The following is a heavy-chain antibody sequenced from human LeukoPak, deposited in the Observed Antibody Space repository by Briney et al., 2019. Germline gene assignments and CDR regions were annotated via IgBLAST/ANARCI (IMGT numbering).Heavy chain of an antibody. J-gene: IGHJ5*02. CDR1: GYTFTSYG. Sequence: ASVKVSCKASGYTFTSYGISWVRQAPGQGLEWMGRIIPILGIANYAQKFQGRVTITADKSTSTAYMELSSLRSEDTAVYYCARDYYDTARENWFDPWGQGTLVTVSS. CDR3: ARDYYDTARENWFDP. CDR2: IIPILGIA. D-gene: IGHD3-22*01. V-gene: IGHV1-69*04.